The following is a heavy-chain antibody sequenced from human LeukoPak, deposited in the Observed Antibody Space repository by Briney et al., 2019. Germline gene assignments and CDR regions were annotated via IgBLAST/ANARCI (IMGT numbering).Heavy chain of an antibody. CDR1: GESLSVYY. V-gene: IGHV4-34*01. CDR3: ASEVVAATNDAFDI. D-gene: IGHD2-15*01. Sequence: SETLSLPCAVYGESLSVYYWSCMPQPPGKALEGRGEINHSGSTNYNPSLKSRVAISIDTSKNQISLKLSSVTAADTAVYYCASEVVAATNDAFDIWGQGTMVTVSS. CDR2: INHSGST. J-gene: IGHJ3*02.